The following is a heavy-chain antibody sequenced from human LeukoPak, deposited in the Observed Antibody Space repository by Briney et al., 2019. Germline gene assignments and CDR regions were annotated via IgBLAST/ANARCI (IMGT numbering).Heavy chain of an antibody. Sequence: SETLSLTCTVSGGSISSYYWSSIRQPPGKGLEWIGYIYYSGSTNYNPSLKSRVTISVDTSKNQFSLKLSSVTAADTAVYYCARDQLGSGRDFDYWGEGTLVTVSS. CDR1: GGSISSYY. V-gene: IGHV4-59*01. D-gene: IGHD3-3*01. J-gene: IGHJ4*02. CDR2: IYYSGST. CDR3: ARDQLGSGRDFDY.